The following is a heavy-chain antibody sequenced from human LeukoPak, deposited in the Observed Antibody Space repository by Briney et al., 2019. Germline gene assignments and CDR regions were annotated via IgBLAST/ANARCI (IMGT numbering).Heavy chain of an antibody. D-gene: IGHD2-21*01. Sequence: ASVKVSCKASGGTFSSYAISWVRQAPGQGLEWMGGIIPIFGTANYAQKFQGRVTITADESTSTAYMELSSLRSEDTAVYYCARGRALAYCGGDCYSDFDYWAREPWSPSPQ. V-gene: IGHV1-69*13. CDR1: GGTFSSYA. CDR3: ARGRALAYCGGDCYSDFDY. CDR2: IIPIFGTA. J-gene: IGHJ4*02.